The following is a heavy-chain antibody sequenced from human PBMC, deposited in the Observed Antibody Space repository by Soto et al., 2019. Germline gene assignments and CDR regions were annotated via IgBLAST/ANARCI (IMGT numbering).Heavy chain of an antibody. J-gene: IGHJ4*02. CDR2: IWYDGSNK. D-gene: IGHD3-9*01. CDR1: GFTFSDYG. V-gene: IGHV3-33*01. CDR3: ARNPLHYDILTGYSPNYFDF. Sequence: GGSLRLSCAASGFTFSDYGMHWVRQAPGKGLEWVAVIWYDGSNKYYADSVKGRFTISRDNSKNTLYLQMNSLRAEDTAVYYCARNPLHYDILTGYSPNYFDFWGQGTLVTVSS.